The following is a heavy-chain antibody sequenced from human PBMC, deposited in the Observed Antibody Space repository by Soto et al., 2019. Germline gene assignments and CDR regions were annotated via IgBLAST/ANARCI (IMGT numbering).Heavy chain of an antibody. CDR2: INAGNGNT. V-gene: IGHV1-3*05. J-gene: IGHJ4*02. CDR1: GYTFTSYA. Sequence: QVQLVKSGAEEKKPGASVKVSCKASGYTFTSYAMHWVRQAPGQRLEWMGWINAGNGNTKYSQKFQGRVTITRDTSASTAYMELSSLRSEDTAVYYCARGQWGSYPIDYWGQGTLVTVSS. D-gene: IGHD1-26*01. CDR3: ARGQWGSYPIDY.